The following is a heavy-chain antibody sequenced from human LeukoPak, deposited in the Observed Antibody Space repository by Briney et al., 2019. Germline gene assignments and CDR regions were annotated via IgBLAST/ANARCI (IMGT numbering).Heavy chain of an antibody. D-gene: IGHD1-26*01. CDR1: GFTFSSYA. J-gene: IGHJ4*01. CDR2: ISYDGSNK. V-gene: IGHV3-30-3*01. Sequence: GGSLRLSCAASGFTFSSYAMHWVRQAPGKGLEWVAVISYDGSNKYYADSVKGRFTISRDNSKNTLYLQMNSLRAEDTAVYYCARSGSYWGYFDYWGHGTLVTVSS. CDR3: ARSGSYWGYFDY.